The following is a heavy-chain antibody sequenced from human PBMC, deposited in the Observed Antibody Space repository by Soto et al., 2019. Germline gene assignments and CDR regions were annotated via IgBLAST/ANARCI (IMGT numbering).Heavy chain of an antibody. CDR2: IFPNGRDK. V-gene: IGHV3-30*04. CDR3: ARDDEHGSNCDLAY. CDR1: GFNFNTYI. Sequence: QVQLVQSGGGVVQPGRSLRLSCAASGFNFNTYIMHWVRQAPGKGLEWVALIFPNGRDKEYADSVKGRFTISRDNFNNRMYLQMASLRPEDTAVYYCARDDEHGSNCDLAYGGQGALVTVSS. D-gene: IGHD1-26*01. J-gene: IGHJ4*02.